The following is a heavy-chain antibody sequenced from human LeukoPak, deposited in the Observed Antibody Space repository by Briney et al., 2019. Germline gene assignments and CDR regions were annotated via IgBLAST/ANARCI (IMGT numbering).Heavy chain of an antibody. J-gene: IGHJ4*02. V-gene: IGHV3-53*01. CDR3: AKNRIPRDPIVAVPAASPPPYYFDY. CDR1: GFTVSSNY. D-gene: IGHD2-2*01. Sequence: PGGSLRLSCAASGFTVSSNYMSWGRQAPGKGLEWGSVIYSGGSTYYADSVKGRFTISRDNSKNTLYLQINSLRAEDTAVYYCAKNRIPRDPIVAVPAASPPPYYFDYWGQGTLVTVSS. CDR2: IYSGGST.